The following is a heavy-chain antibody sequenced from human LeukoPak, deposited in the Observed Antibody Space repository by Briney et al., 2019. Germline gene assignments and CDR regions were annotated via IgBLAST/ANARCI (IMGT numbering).Heavy chain of an antibody. CDR3: ASKVAGTTDYFDY. D-gene: IGHD1-14*01. CDR2: ISAYNGNT. CDR1: GYTFTSYG. Sequence: ASVKVSCKASGYTFTSYGISWLRQAPGQGLEWMGWISAYNGNTNYAQKLQGRVAMTTDTSTSTAYMELRSLRSDDTAVYYCASKVAGTTDYFDYWGQGTLVTVSS. V-gene: IGHV1-18*01. J-gene: IGHJ4*02.